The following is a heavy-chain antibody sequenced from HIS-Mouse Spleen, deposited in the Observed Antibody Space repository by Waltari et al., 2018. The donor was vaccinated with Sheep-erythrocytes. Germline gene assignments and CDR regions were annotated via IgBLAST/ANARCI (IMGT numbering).Heavy chain of an antibody. V-gene: IGHV5-51*03. D-gene: IGHD3-3*01. CDR3: ARRTYYDFWSGYYTDAFDI. J-gene: IGHJ3*02. Sequence: EVQLVQSGAEVKKPGESLKISCKGSGYSFTSYWIGWVRQMPGKGLEWMGFIYPGDSDTSYSPSFQGQVTISADKSISTAYLQWSSLKASDTAMYYCARRTYYDFWSGYYTDAFDIWGQGTMVTVSS. CDR1: GYSFTSYW. CDR2: IYPGDSDT.